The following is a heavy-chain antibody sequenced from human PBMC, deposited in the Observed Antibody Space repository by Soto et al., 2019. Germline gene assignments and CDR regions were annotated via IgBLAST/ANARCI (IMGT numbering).Heavy chain of an antibody. J-gene: IGHJ6*03. CDR1: GFTCSSYW. D-gene: IGHD3-16*01. CDR3: ATTGGIPHSYYYYYYMDV. V-gene: IGHV3-7*01. CDR2: IKQDGSEK. Sequence: GGSLRLSCAASGFTCSSYWMSWVRQAPGKGLEWVANIKQDGSEKYYVDSVKGRLTISRDNAKNSLYLQMNSLRAEDTAVYYCATTGGIPHSYYYYYYMDVWGKGTTVTVSS.